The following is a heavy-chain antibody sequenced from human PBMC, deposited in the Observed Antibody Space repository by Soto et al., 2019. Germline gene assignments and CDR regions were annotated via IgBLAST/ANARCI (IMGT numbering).Heavy chain of an antibody. Sequence: GGSLSLSCAASGFTFSSYGMHWVRQAPGKGLEWVAVISYGGSNKYYADSVKGRFTISRESSKSTLYLQMNSLRGEDTAVYYCAKDLYYFGWGAAFDIWGQGTMVTVSS. CDR2: ISYGGSNK. J-gene: IGHJ3*02. CDR3: AKDLYYFGWGAAFDI. V-gene: IGHV3-30*18. CDR1: GFTFSSYG. D-gene: IGHD3-10*01.